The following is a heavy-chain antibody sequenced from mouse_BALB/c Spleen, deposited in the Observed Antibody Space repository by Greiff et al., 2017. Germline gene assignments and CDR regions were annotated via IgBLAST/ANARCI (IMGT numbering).Heavy chain of an antibody. Sequence: VQLQQSGPELVKPGASVKMSCKASGYTFTSYVMHWVKQKPGQGLEWIGYINPYNDGTKYNKKFKGKATLTSDKSSSTAYIELSSLTSEDYAVYYCARGDYGSRDYFDYWGQGTTLTVSS. CDR1: GYTFTSYV. D-gene: IGHD1-1*01. V-gene: IGHV1-14*01. CDR3: ARGDYGSRDYFDY. CDR2: INPYNDGT. J-gene: IGHJ2*01.